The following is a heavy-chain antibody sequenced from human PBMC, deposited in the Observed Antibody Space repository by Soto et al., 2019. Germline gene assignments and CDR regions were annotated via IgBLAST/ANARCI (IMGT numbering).Heavy chain of an antibody. V-gene: IGHV5-51*01. J-gene: IGHJ4*02. D-gene: IGHD6-6*01. CDR1: GYIFANDW. CDR2: IFPGDSDT. Sequence: PGESLKISCNGSGYIFANDWIAWVRQMPGKGLEWMGIIFPGDSDTRYSPSFQGRVTISADKSINTAYLQWSSLKASDTAVYYCARRVAAHPYFDFWGQGALVTVSS. CDR3: ARRVAAHPYFDF.